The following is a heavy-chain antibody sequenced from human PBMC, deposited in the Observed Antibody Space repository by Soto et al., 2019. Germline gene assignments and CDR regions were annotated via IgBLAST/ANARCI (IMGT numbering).Heavy chain of an antibody. CDR3: ARSTLANDFDI. D-gene: IGHD3-16*01. Sequence: ASVKVSCKASGYTFTSYGISGVRQAAGEGLEWMGWISTYNGNTNYSQELEGRVTMTTDESTSTAYIVLRSLRSDETAVYYCARSTLANDFDIWGQGTMVTVSS. J-gene: IGHJ3*02. V-gene: IGHV1-18*01. CDR1: GYTFTSYG. CDR2: ISTYNGNT.